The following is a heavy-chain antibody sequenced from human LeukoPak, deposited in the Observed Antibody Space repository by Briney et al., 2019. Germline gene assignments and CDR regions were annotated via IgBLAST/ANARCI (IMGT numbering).Heavy chain of an antibody. J-gene: IGHJ4*02. Sequence: GGSLRLSCAACGFTFSSYSMTWVRQAPGKGMEWVSSISSSSSYIYYADSVKGRFTISRDNAKNSLYLQMNSLRAEDTAVYYCARDDYSNYRDWYFDYWGQGTLVTVSS. CDR3: ARDDYSNYRDWYFDY. D-gene: IGHD4-4*01. CDR1: GFTFSSYS. V-gene: IGHV3-21*01. CDR2: ISSSSSYI.